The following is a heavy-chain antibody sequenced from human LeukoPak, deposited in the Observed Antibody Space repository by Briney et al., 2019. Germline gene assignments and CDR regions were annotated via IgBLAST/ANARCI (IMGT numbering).Heavy chain of an antibody. D-gene: IGHD1-26*01. CDR3: ARVKVGLWYFDY. CDR2: ISYDGSNE. J-gene: IGHJ4*02. V-gene: IGHV3-30*03. Sequence: GGSLRLSCAASGFYFSGYGMLWVRQAPGKGLEWVSVISYDGSNEYYADSVKGRFTISRDNSKNTLYLQMNSLRDEDTAVYYCARVKVGLWYFDYWGQGTLVTVSS. CDR1: GFYFSGYG.